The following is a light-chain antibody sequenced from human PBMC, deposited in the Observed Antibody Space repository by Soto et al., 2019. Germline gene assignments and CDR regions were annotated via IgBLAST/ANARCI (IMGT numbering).Light chain of an antibody. CDR3: QQLKNYPIT. CDR1: EDISSY. V-gene: IGKV1-9*01. Sequence: IQLTQSPCSLSASLGDRVTFTCRASEDISSYLAWYQQKPGTAPKLLIYAASALHSGVPSRFSGSGSGTDFTLTISSLQPEDFAIYFCQQLKNYPITFGQGTRLEI. J-gene: IGKJ5*01. CDR2: AAS.